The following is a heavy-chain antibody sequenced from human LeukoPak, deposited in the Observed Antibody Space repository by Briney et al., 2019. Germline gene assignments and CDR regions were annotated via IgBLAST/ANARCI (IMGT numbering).Heavy chain of an antibody. CDR2: IKQDGSEK. Sequence: PGGSLRLSCAASGFTFSSYWTSWVRQAPGKGLEWVAKIKQDGSEKYYVDSAKGRFTISRDNAKNSLYLQMNSLRVEDTAVYYCARTTEGGYTYNYFYYYYMDVWGKGTTVTISS. J-gene: IGHJ6*03. D-gene: IGHD5-18*01. CDR3: ARTTEGGYTYNYFYYYYMDV. V-gene: IGHV3-7*03. CDR1: GFTFSSYW.